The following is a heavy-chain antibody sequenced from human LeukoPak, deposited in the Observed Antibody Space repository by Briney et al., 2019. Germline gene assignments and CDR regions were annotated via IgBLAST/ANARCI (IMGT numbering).Heavy chain of an antibody. Sequence: GGSLRLSCAAPGFTFDDHGMSWVRQVPGKGLEWVSGIKWDGGSTGYADSVKGRFTISRDNSKNTLYLQMNSLRAEDTAVYYCARRAGAYSHPYDYWGQGTLVTVSS. CDR3: ARRAGAYSHPYDY. D-gene: IGHD4/OR15-4a*01. CDR1: GFTFDDHG. J-gene: IGHJ4*02. V-gene: IGHV3-20*04. CDR2: IKWDGGST.